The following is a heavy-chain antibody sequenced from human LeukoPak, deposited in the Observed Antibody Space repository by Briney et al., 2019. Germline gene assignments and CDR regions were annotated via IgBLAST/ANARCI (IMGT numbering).Heavy chain of an antibody. CDR2: ISEDVSST. CDR1: GFTFSSYW. Sequence: PGGSLRLSCEASGFTFSSYWMHWVRQTPGKGLVWVSRISEDVSSTSYADSVKGRFTISRDKAKNMLYLQLNSLRVEDTAVYYCARDQLYCSGGYCYKDYWGQGTLVTVSS. CDR3: ARDQLYCSGGYCYKDY. J-gene: IGHJ4*02. V-gene: IGHV3-74*01. D-gene: IGHD2-15*01.